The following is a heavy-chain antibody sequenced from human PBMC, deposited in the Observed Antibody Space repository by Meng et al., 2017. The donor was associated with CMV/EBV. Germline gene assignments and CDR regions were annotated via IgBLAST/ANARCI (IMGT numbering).Heavy chain of an antibody. V-gene: IGHV3-9*01. Sequence: SLKISCAASGFTFAGYTMHWVRQAPGKGLEWVSGISCNSGSIGYADSVKGRFTISRDNAKNSLYLQMNSLRAEDTALYYCAKVLAVSRSDPSYYYGRDVWGQGTTVTVSS. CDR2: ISCNSGSI. CDR3: AKVLAVSRSDPSYYYGRDV. CDR1: GFTFAGYT. J-gene: IGHJ6*02. D-gene: IGHD6-19*01.